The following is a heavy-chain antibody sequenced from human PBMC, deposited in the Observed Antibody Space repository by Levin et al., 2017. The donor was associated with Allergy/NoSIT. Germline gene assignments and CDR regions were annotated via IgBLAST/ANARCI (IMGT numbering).Heavy chain of an antibody. V-gene: IGHV3-23*01. D-gene: IGHD3-16*01. J-gene: IGHJ4*02. CDR1: GFTFSSYA. Sequence: GGSLRLSCAASGFTFSSYAMTWVRQAPGKGLEWVSDISQSGTGTYHADSVKGRFTISRDNSKNTLYLQMNSLRVEDTAVYYCARDLGNWKRNYFDYWGQGTLVTVSS. CDR3: ARDLGNWKRNYFDY. CDR2: ISQSGTGT.